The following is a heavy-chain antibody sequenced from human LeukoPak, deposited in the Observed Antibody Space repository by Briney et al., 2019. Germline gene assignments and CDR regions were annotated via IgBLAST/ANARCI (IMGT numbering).Heavy chain of an antibody. CDR1: GGSISIGGYS. D-gene: IGHD6-13*01. J-gene: IGHJ4*02. CDR3: ARGIAAAGTLYYFDY. CDR2: IYHSGST. Sequence: KASETLSLTCAVYGGSISIGGYSWSWIRQPPGKGLEWIGYIYHSGSTYYNPSLKSRVTISVDRSKNQFSLKLSSVTAADTAVYYCARGIAAAGTLYYFDYWGQGTLVTVSS. V-gene: IGHV4-30-2*01.